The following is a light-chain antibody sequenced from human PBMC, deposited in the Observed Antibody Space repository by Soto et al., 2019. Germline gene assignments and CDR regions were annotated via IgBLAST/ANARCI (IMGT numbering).Light chain of an antibody. CDR1: QSGSANY. Sequence: EIVLTQSPGTLSLSPGEIATLSCRASQSGSANYLAWDQQKPGQAPRFLIYGASSRATGIPDRFSGSGSETDLTLTISRLEPEDFSVYYCQQYGRSPPTFGQGTKVELK. J-gene: IGKJ1*01. CDR3: QQYGRSPPT. CDR2: GAS. V-gene: IGKV3-20*01.